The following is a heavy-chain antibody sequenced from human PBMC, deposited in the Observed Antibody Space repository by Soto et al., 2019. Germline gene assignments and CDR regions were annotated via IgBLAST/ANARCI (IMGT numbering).Heavy chain of an antibody. CDR3: ARDHPHYSSSSAYYGMDV. Sequence: GASVKVSCKSSGYTFTSYGICWVRQAPGQGLEWMGWISAYNGNTNYAQKLQGRVTMTTDTSTSTAYMELRSLRSDDTAVYYCARDHPHYSSSSAYYGMDVWGQGTTVTVSS. J-gene: IGHJ6*02. CDR2: ISAYNGNT. V-gene: IGHV1-18*01. CDR1: GYTFTSYG. D-gene: IGHD6-6*01.